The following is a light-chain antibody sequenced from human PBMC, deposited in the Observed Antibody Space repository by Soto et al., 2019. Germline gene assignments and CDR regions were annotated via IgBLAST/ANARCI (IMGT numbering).Light chain of an antibody. Sequence: EIVLTQSPATLSLSPGERATLSCRASQSVSSYLAWYQQKPGQAPRLLIYDASNRATGIPARFSGSGSGTDFNLTISSLEPEDFAVYYCQQRRNWPQLTCGQGNKVEIK. CDR1: QSVSSY. CDR3: QQRRNWPQLT. CDR2: DAS. V-gene: IGKV3-11*01. J-gene: IGKJ1*01.